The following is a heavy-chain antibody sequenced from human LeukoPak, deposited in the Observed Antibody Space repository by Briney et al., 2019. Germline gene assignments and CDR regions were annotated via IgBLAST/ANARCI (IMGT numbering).Heavy chain of an antibody. CDR3: ARQATTGTPIAVY. CDR1: GYSFTNYW. D-gene: IGHD6-19*01. J-gene: IGHJ4*02. CDR2: IYPGDSDT. Sequence: GESLKISCKDSGYSFTNYWIGWVRQMPGKGLEWMGIIYPGDSDTRYSPSFQGQVTISADKSVSTAYLQWSSLKASDTAIYYCARQATTGTPIAVYWGQGALVTVSS. V-gene: IGHV5-51*01.